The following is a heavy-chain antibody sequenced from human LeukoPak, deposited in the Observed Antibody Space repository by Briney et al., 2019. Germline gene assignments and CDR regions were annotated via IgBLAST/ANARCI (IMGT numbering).Heavy chain of an antibody. D-gene: IGHD1-14*01. CDR1: GYTFTTYY. V-gene: IGHV1-46*01. CDR2: INPSGGST. J-gene: IGHJ4*02. Sequence: ASVKVSCKASGYTFTTYYMHWLRQAPGQGLAWMGIINPSGGSTIYAQKFLGRVTMTRDTSTNTVYMDLSSLRSDDTAVYYCARRYSPTGPFDYWGQGTLVTVSS. CDR3: ARRYSPTGPFDY.